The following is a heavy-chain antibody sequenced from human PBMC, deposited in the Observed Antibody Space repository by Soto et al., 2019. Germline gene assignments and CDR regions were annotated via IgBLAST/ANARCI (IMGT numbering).Heavy chain of an antibody. CDR1: GLTFNNYA. D-gene: IGHD3-22*01. V-gene: IGHV3-23*01. Sequence: GGSLRLSCAASGLTFNNYAMSWVRQAPGKGLEWVSAIIGSGGSTYYADSVKGRFTISRDNSKSTLYLQMDSLRAEDTAVYYCAKDSAYYNSRGFDYWGQGTLVTVPQ. J-gene: IGHJ4*02. CDR3: AKDSAYYNSRGFDY. CDR2: IIGSGGST.